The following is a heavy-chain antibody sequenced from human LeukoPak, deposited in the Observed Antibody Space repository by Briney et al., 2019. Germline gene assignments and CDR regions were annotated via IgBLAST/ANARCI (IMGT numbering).Heavy chain of an antibody. CDR1: GYSFSIYW. CDR2: IYPGDSDT. V-gene: IGHV5-51*01. D-gene: IGHD4-17*01. CDR3: ARQDGDGEYYFDY. J-gene: IGHJ4*02. Sequence: GESLKISCKGSGYSFSIYWIAWGRQVPGKGLEWMGIIYPGDSDTRYSPSFQGQVTVSVDKSISTDYLQWNSLTASDTAMYYCARQDGDGEYYFDYWGQGTLVTVSS.